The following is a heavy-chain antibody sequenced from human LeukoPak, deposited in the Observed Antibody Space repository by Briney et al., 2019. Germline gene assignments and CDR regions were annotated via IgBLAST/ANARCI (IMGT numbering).Heavy chain of an antibody. J-gene: IGHJ6*03. CDR3: ARQNGGSWNYYYYMDV. CDR1: GGSFSGYY. D-gene: IGHD1-26*01. Sequence: SETLSLTCAVYGGSFSGYYWSWIRQPPGKGLEWIGEINHSGSTNYNPSPKSRVTISVDTSKNQFSLKLSSVTAADTAVYYCARQNGGSWNYYYYMDVWGKGTTVTVSS. V-gene: IGHV4-34*01. CDR2: INHSGST.